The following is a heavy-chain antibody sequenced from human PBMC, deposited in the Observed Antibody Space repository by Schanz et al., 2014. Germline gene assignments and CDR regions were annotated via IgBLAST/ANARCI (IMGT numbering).Heavy chain of an antibody. CDR1: GYTFTSYY. J-gene: IGHJ6*02. Sequence: QVQLVQSGAEVKKPGASVKVSCKASGYTFTSYYMHWVRQAPGQGLEWMGWINPTTGNPGYAQGFTGPFVFSFDTSVSTAYLQISGLKAEDTAVYYCARARYGLDVWGQGTTVTVSS. CDR2: INPTTGNP. CDR3: ARARYGLDV. V-gene: IGHV7-4-1*02.